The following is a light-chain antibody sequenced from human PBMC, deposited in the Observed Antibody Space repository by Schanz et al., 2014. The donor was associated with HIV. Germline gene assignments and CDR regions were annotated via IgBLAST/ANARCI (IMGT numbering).Light chain of an antibody. CDR1: SSDVGGSDS. V-gene: IGLV2-14*03. Sequence: QSALTQPASVSGSPGQSITISCTGTSSDVGGSDSVSWFQQNPGKAPRLLIYDVTNRPSGVSHRFSGSKSGNTASLTISGLQAEDEADYYCCSYAGSLYVFGTGTKLTVL. CDR3: CSYAGSLYV. J-gene: IGLJ1*01. CDR2: DVT.